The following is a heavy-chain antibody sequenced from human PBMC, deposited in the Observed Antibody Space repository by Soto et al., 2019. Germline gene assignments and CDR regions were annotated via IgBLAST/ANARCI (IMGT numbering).Heavy chain of an antibody. V-gene: IGHV4-39*02. CDR2: IYYSGST. D-gene: IGHD3-3*01. J-gene: IGHJ5*02. Sequence: SETLSLTCTVSGGSISSSRYSWGWIRQPPGKGLEWIGNIYYSGSTSYNPSLKSRVTISVDTSNNHFSLKLSSVTAADTAVYYCARLSDFWSGYPHDPWGQGALVTAPQ. CDR1: GGSISSSRYS. CDR3: ARLSDFWSGYPHDP.